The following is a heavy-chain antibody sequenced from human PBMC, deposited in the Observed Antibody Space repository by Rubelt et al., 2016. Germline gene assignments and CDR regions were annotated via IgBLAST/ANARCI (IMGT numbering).Heavy chain of an antibody. CDR3: ARGTLGWVDAFDI. Sequence: GQGLEWMGWINPNSGGTNYAQKFQGRVTMTRDTSISTAYMELSRLRSDDTAVYYCARGTLGWVDAFDIWGQGTMVTVSS. V-gene: IGHV1-2*02. CDR2: INPNSGGT. D-gene: IGHD6-19*01. J-gene: IGHJ3*02.